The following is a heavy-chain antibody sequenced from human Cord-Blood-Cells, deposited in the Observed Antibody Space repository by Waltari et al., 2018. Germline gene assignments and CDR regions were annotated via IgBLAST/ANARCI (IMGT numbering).Heavy chain of an antibody. J-gene: IGHJ5*02. V-gene: IGHV4-34*01. CDR2: NNHSGST. D-gene: IGHD6-13*01. CDR3: ARGRIAAAGRSNWFDP. Sequence: QVQLQQWGAGLLKPSETLSPTCAVYGGSFSGYSWSWIRQPPGKGLEWIGENNHSGSTNYNPSLKSRVTISVDTSKNQFSLKLSSVTAADTAVYYCARGRIAAAGRSNWFDPWGQGTLVTVSS. CDR1: GGSFSGYS.